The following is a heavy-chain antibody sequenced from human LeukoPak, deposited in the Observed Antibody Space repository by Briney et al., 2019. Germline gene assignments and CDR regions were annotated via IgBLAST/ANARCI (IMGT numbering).Heavy chain of an antibody. J-gene: IGHJ4*02. V-gene: IGHV4-30-2*01. CDR2: IYHSGST. CDR3: ARALSSSGWPDY. D-gene: IGHD6-19*01. CDR1: GGSISSGGYS. Sequence: SETRSLTCTVPGGSISSGGYSWSWIRQPPGKGLEWIGYIYHSGSTYYNPSLKSRVTISVDRSKNQFSLKLSSVTAADTAVYYCARALSSSGWPDYWGQGTLVTVSS.